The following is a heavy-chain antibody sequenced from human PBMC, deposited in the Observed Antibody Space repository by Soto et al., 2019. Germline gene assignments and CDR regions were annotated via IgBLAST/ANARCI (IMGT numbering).Heavy chain of an antibody. J-gene: IGHJ6*04. V-gene: IGHV1-69*13. CDR1: GGTFSSYA. D-gene: IGHD3-10*01. CDR3: ARDLRRVRDTYYYGMDV. Sequence: SVKVSCKASGGTFSSYAISWVRQAPGQGLEWMGGIIPIFGTANYAQKFQGRVTITADESTSTAYMELSSLRSEDTAVYYCARDLRRVRDTYYYGMDVWGEGTTVTVSS. CDR2: IIPIFGTA.